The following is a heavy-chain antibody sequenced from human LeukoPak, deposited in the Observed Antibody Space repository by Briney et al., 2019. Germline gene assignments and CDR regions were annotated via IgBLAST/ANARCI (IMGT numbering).Heavy chain of an antibody. CDR1: GGTFSSYA. CDR3: ARAPLYYYDSSGYLGMVY. V-gene: IGHV1-69*13. CDR2: IIPIFGTA. J-gene: IGHJ4*02. Sequence: GASVKVSCKASGGTFSSYAISWVRQAPGQGLEWMGGIIPIFGTANYAQKFQGRVTITADESTSTAYMELSSLRSEDTAVYYCARAPLYYYDSSGYLGMVYWRQGTLVTVSS. D-gene: IGHD3-22*01.